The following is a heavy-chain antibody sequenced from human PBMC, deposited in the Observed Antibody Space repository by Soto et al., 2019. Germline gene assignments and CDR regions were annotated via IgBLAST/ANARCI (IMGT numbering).Heavy chain of an antibody. CDR2: IDQSGGLT. CDR1: QFTFSHYA. J-gene: IGHJ3*02. V-gene: IGHV3-23*05. Sequence: GGSLRLSCVASQFTFSHYAMAWVRQAPGKGPEWVSSIDQSGGLTFYIDSVKGRFTISRDNFLDTLYLQMSSLRDEDTAVYFCARAMVVLKLRGGGHDAFDIWGQGTMVTVSS. CDR3: ARAMVVLKLRGGGHDAFDI. D-gene: IGHD2-2*01.